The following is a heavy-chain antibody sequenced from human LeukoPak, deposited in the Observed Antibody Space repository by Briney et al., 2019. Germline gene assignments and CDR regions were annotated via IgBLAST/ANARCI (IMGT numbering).Heavy chain of an antibody. V-gene: IGHV5-51*01. Sequence: HGESLKISCKGSGYSFTSYWIGWVRQMPGKGLEWMGIIYPGDSDTRYSPSFQGQVTISADKSISTAYLQWSSLKASDTAMYYCARQQFRDGYNYEPFDYWGQGTLVTVSS. CDR1: GYSFTSYW. CDR3: ARQQFRDGYNYEPFDY. D-gene: IGHD5-24*01. CDR2: IYPGDSDT. J-gene: IGHJ4*02.